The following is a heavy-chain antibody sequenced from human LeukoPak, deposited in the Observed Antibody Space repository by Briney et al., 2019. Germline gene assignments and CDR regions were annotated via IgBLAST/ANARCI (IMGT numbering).Heavy chain of an antibody. J-gene: IGHJ5*02. CDR1: GGSISSGDYY. D-gene: IGHD1-7*01. Sequence: PSETLSLTCTVSGGSISSGDYYWSWIRQPPGKGLEWIGYIYYSGSTYYNPSLKSRVTISVDTSKNQFSLKLSSVTAADTAVYYCARGSVGTTPPLNWFDPWGQGTLVTVSS. V-gene: IGHV4-30-4*08. CDR3: ARGSVGTTPPLNWFDP. CDR2: IYYSGST.